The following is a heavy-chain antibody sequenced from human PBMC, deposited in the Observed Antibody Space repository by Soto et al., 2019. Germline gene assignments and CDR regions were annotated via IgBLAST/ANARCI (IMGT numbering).Heavy chain of an antibody. CDR3: ARDNLAGFDF. J-gene: IGHJ4*02. D-gene: IGHD6-19*01. CDR2: IYDNGST. CDR1: GDSLSRFY. V-gene: IGHV4-59*01. Sequence: ETLSLTCTVSGDSLSRFYWTWIRQSPGKGLEWIGYIYDNGSTNDNPSLKSRVTMSVDTSKNQFSLNLSSVTSADTAVYYCARDNLAGFDFWGQGILVTVSS.